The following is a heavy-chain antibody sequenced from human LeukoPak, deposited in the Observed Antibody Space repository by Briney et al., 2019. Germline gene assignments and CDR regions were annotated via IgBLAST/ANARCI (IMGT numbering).Heavy chain of an antibody. CDR1: GFTFSDYY. J-gene: IGHJ4*02. D-gene: IGHD2-21*02. Sequence: GGSLRLSCAASGFTFSDYYMTWIRQAPGKGLEWVSCISSSGSTIFYADSVKGRFTISRDNAKSSLFLQMNSLRAEDTAGYYCARVNRVTAIQELDYWGQGTLVTVSS. CDR3: ARVNRVTAIQELDY. CDR2: ISSSGSTI. V-gene: IGHV3-11*01.